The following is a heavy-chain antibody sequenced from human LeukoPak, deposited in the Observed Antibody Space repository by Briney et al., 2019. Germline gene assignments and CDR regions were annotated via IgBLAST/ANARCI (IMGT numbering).Heavy chain of an antibody. D-gene: IGHD3-22*01. CDR2: IYHSGGT. V-gene: IGHV4-30-2*01. CDR1: GGSISSGGYS. J-gene: IGHJ4*02. Sequence: SETLSLTCTVSGGSISSGGYSWSWIRQPPGKGLEWIGYIYHSGGTYYNPSLTSRVTLSVDRSKNQFSLKLSSVTAADTAVYYCARGYYDSSGYYFDYWGQGTLVTVSS. CDR3: ARGYYDSSGYYFDY.